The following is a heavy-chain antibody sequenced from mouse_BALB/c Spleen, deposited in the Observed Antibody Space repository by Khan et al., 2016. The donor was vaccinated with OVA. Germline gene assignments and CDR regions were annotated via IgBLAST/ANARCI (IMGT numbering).Heavy chain of an antibody. V-gene: IGHV3-2*02. CDR3: ARTARIKY. Sequence: SGPGLVKPSQSLSLTCTVTGYSITSGYGWNWIRQFPGNKLEWMGYISYSGSTNYNPSLKSRISITRDTSKNQFFLQLNSVTTEDTATYYCARTARIKYWGQGTTLTVAS. CDR1: GYSITSGYG. D-gene: IGHD1-2*01. CDR2: ISYSGST. J-gene: IGHJ2*01.